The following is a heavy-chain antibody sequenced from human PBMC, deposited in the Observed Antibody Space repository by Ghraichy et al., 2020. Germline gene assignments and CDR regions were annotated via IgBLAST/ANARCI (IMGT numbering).Heavy chain of an antibody. CDR1: GGSISSSSYY. D-gene: IGHD6-19*01. V-gene: IGHV4-39*01. Sequence: SETLSLTCTVSGGSISSSSYYWGWIRQPPGKGLEWIGSIYYSGSTYYNPSLKSRVTISVDTSKNQFSLKLSSVTAADTAVYYCARQAKLSGWYYKDMGYYFDYWGQGTLVTVSS. CDR2: IYYSGST. CDR3: ARQAKLSGWYYKDMGYYFDY. J-gene: IGHJ4*02.